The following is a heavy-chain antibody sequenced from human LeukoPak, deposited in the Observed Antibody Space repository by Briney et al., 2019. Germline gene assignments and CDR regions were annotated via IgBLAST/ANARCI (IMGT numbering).Heavy chain of an antibody. CDR2: ISGSGGST. CDR3: ARGLGSGTFTLFDY. D-gene: IGHD3-10*01. CDR1: GFTFSSYA. V-gene: IGHV3-23*01. J-gene: IGHJ4*02. Sequence: GGSLRLSCAASGFTFSSYAMSWVRQAPGKGLEWVSAISGSGGSTYYADSVKGRFTISRDNSKNTLYLQMNSLRAEDTAVYYCARGLGSGTFTLFDYWGQGTLVTLSS.